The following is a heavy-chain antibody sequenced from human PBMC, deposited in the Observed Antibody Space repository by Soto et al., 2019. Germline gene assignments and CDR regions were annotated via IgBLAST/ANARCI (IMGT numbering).Heavy chain of an antibody. V-gene: IGHV1-69*13. Sequence: SVKVSCKASGDTFSTFAISWVRQAPGQGLEWMGGIIPIFGTPDYAQHFPGRVTISADESTKTAYLELSSLRPEDTAMYYCARSPGITGTRASQYAMDVWGQGTTVTVSS. CDR2: IIPIFGTP. CDR1: GDTFSTFA. CDR3: ARSPGITGTRASQYAMDV. J-gene: IGHJ6*02. D-gene: IGHD1-20*01.